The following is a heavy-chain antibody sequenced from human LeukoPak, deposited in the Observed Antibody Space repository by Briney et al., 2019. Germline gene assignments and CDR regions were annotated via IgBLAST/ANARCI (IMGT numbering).Heavy chain of an antibody. J-gene: IGHJ4*02. CDR3: ARENYDSSGSFDY. V-gene: IGHV3-48*03. CDR2: ISSSGSTI. CDR1: GFTFSSYE. D-gene: IGHD3-22*01. Sequence: GGSLRLSCAASGFTFSSYEMNWVRQAPGKGLEWVPYISSSGSTIYYADSVKGRFTIPRDNAKNSLYLQMNSLRAEDTAVYYCARENYDSSGSFDYWGQGTLVTVSS.